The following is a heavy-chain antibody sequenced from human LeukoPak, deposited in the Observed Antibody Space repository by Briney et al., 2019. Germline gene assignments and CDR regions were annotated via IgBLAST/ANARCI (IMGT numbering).Heavy chain of an antibody. CDR2: SYCSGST. J-gene: IGHJ4*02. V-gene: IGHV4-61*08. CDR1: GASVSSGGYY. D-gene: IGHD3-10*01. Sequence: PSETLSLTCTVSGASVSSGGYYWSWIRQPQGKGLEWIGYSYCSGSTNLNPSLKSPVTITVDTSKCQFSLKVSSVTAAGKAIYYCARRGGSGRSFDYWGQGTLVTVSS. CDR3: ARRGGSGRSFDY.